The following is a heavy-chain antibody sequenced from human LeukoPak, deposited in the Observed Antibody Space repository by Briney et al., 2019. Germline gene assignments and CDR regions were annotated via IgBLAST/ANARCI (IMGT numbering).Heavy chain of an antibody. CDR3: ARGGESYDYVWGSYRPTRWFDP. J-gene: IGHJ5*02. Sequence: PSETLSLTCAVYGGSFSGYYWSWIRQPPGKGLEWIGEINHSGSTNYNPSLKSRVTISVDTSKSQFSLKLSSVTAADTAVYYCARGGESYDYVWGSYRPTRWFDPWGQGTLVTVSS. V-gene: IGHV4-34*01. CDR1: GGSFSGYY. D-gene: IGHD3-16*02. CDR2: INHSGST.